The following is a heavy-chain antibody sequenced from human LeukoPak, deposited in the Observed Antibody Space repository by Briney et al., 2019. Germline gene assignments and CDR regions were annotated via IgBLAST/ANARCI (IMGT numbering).Heavy chain of an antibody. CDR2: ISYDGSNK. CDR3: GKVGCSSTSCYAPNGWFDP. V-gene: IGHV3-30*18. D-gene: IGHD2-2*01. Sequence: PGRSLRLSCAASGFTFSSYGMHWVRQAPGKGLEWVAVISYDGSNKYYADSVKGRFTISRDNSKNTLYLQMNSLRAEDTAVYYCGKVGCSSTSCYAPNGWFDPWGQGTLVTVSS. J-gene: IGHJ5*02. CDR1: GFTFSSYG.